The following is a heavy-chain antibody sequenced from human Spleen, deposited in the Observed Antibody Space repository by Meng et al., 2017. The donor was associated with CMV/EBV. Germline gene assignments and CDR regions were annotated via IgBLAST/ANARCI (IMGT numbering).Heavy chain of an antibody. Sequence: GESLKISCAASGFTVSSNYMSWVRQAPGKGLEWVSVIYRGDFIYYADSVKGRFTISRDNSKNTLYLQMNSLRAEDTAVYYCAREDHYSSSFDYWGQGTLVTVSS. V-gene: IGHV3-53*05. CDR1: GFTVSSNY. J-gene: IGHJ4*02. CDR2: IYRGDFI. D-gene: IGHD6-13*01. CDR3: AREDHYSSSFDY.